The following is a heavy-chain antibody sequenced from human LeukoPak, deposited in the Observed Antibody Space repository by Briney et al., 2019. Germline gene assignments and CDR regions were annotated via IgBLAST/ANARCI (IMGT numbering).Heavy chain of an antibody. J-gene: IGHJ4*02. CDR2: ISSLNTYI. CDR1: GFTFSSYS. CDR3: AKDRGYSYGLSEIYYFDY. D-gene: IGHD5-18*01. V-gene: IGHV3-21*04. Sequence: GGSLRLSCAASGFTFSSYSMNWVRQAPGKGLEWVSFISSLNTYIYYADSVKGRFTISRDNAKNSLYLQVNSLRAEDTAVYYCAKDRGYSYGLSEIYYFDYWGQGTLVTVSS.